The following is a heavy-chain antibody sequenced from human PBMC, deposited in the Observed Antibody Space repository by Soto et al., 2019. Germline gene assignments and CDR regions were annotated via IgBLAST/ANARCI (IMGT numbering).Heavy chain of an antibody. CDR3: AKDYGWQQLVNWFDP. CDR2: ISYDGSNK. J-gene: IGHJ5*02. Sequence: PGGSLRLSCAASGFTFSSYGMHWVRQAPGKGLEWVAVISYDGSNKYYADSVKGRFTISRDNSKNTLYLQMNSLRAEDTAVYYCAKDYGWQQLVNWFDPWGQGTLVTVSS. CDR1: GFTFSSYG. V-gene: IGHV3-30*18. D-gene: IGHD6-13*01.